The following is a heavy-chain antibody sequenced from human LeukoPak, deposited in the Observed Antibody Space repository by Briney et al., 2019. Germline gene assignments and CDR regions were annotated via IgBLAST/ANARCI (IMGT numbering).Heavy chain of an antibody. CDR3: ASSVVAATRIYFDY. D-gene: IGHD2-15*01. Sequence: SETLSLTCTVSGGSISSYYWSWIRQPPGKGLEWIGYIYYSGSTNYNPSPKSRVTISVDTSKNQFSLKLSSVTAADTAVYYCASSVVAATRIYFDYWGQGTLVTVSS. CDR1: GGSISSYY. V-gene: IGHV4-59*01. J-gene: IGHJ4*02. CDR2: IYYSGST.